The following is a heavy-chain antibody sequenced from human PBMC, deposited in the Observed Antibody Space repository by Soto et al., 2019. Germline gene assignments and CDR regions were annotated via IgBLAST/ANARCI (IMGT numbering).Heavy chain of an antibody. CDR2: INPNSGGT. D-gene: IGHD6-19*01. CDR3: ARDQRPSSRWPGMDV. CDR1: GDTFTDYY. Sequence: QVQLVQSGAEVKKPGASVKVSCKASGDTFTDYYMHWVRQAPGHELEWMGWINPNSGGTHYAQKFQGRGTMTRDTSIRTGDVELNRLRSDDTAVYYCARDQRPSSRWPGMDVWGQGTTVTVS. J-gene: IGHJ6*02. V-gene: IGHV1-2*02.